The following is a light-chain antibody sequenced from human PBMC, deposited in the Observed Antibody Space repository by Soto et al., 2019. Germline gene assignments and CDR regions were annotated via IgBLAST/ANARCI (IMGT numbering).Light chain of an antibody. CDR2: DGS. CDR3: QQYQTYSRT. J-gene: IGKJ1*01. Sequence: DIQMTQSPSTLSASIGDRIIITCRASQSINTWLAWYQQKPGEAPKLLIYDGSTLARGVPSRFSGSGSETEFTLTIRRLQPDDFATFYCQQYQTYSRTFGQGTKVEV. CDR1: QSINTW. V-gene: IGKV1-5*03.